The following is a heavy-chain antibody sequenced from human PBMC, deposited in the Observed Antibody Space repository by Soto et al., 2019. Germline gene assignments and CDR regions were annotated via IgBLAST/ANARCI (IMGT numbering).Heavy chain of an antibody. CDR2: IYYSGST. CDR3: ARLIRVQARRSNWFDP. D-gene: IGHD2-21*01. J-gene: IGHJ5*02. CDR1: GGSISSYY. V-gene: IGHV4-59*08. Sequence: SETLSLTCTVSGGSISSYYWSWIRQLPGKGLEWIGYIYYSGSTNYNPSLKSRVTISVDTSKNQFSLKLSSVTAADTAVYCCARLIRVQARRSNWFDPWGQGTLVTVSS.